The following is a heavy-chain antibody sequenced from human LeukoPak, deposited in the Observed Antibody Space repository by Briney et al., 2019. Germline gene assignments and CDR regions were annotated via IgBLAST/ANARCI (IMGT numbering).Heavy chain of an antibody. D-gene: IGHD3-10*01. CDR2: ISTSTTYT. Sequence: GGSLRLSCAASGFTLSGYSMSWIRQAPGKGREWVSHISTSTTYTIYSDSVKGRFTISRDNAERSLFLQMNSLRGEDSAVYYCARGRTYGSGSYTLFDYWGQGTLVTVSS. CDR1: GFTLSGYS. CDR3: ARGRTYGSGSYTLFDY. V-gene: IGHV3-11*03. J-gene: IGHJ4*02.